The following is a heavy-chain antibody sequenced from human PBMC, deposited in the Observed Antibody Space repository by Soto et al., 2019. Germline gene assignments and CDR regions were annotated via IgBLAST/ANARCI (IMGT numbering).Heavy chain of an antibody. CDR1: GVSRIVHEEG. V-gene: IGHV2-5*02. CDR3: VRHLGNNPPAY. Sequence: VKRKSVFPGVSRIVHEEGVGWIRQPPGKAPEWLALIYWDDDKRYSPSVKTRVTIARDTSKNQVLLILTDMDPVDSATYYCVRHLGNNPPAYWGKGTSVTVSS. CDR2: IYWDDDK. D-gene: IGHD1-1*01. J-gene: IGHJ4*02.